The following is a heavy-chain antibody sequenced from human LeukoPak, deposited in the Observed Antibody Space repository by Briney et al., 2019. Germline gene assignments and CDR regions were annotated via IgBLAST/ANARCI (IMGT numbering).Heavy chain of an antibody. J-gene: IGHJ4*02. CDR3: AKKIKAAHYSSGCFDY. CDR1: GFTFSRFA. V-gene: IGHV3-23*01. D-gene: IGHD6-19*01. Sequence: ARSLRLSCVASGFTFSRFAMSWVRQAPGKVLEWVSGISGTVSNTYYADSVKGRLTISTDNSKNTLYLQMHSLRADDTAVYYCAKKIKAAHYSSGCFDYWGQGALVTVSS. CDR2: ISGTVSNT.